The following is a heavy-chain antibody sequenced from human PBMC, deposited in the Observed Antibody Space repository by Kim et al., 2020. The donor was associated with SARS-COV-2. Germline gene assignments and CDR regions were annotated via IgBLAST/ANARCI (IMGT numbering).Heavy chain of an antibody. Sequence: SETLSLTCTVSGGSISSYYWSWIRQPPGKGLEWIGYIYYSGSTNYNPSLKSRVTISVDTSKNQFSLKLSSVTAADTAVYYCARDNWNYVKGIMGYFDYWGQGTLVTVSS. CDR3: ARDNWNYVKGIMGYFDY. J-gene: IGHJ4*02. D-gene: IGHD1-7*01. CDR1: GGSISSYY. V-gene: IGHV4-59*01. CDR2: IYYSGST.